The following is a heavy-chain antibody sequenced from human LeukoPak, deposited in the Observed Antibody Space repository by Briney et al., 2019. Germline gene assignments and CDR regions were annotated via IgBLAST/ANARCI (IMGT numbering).Heavy chain of an antibody. Sequence: GGSLRLSCAASGFTVSSNYMSWVRQAPGKGLEWVSVIYSGGSTYYADSVKGRFTISRDNSKNTLYLQMNSLRAEDTAVYYCAKDHSLYSSSACFDYWGQGTLVTVSS. V-gene: IGHV3-53*01. D-gene: IGHD6-6*01. CDR1: GFTVSSNY. J-gene: IGHJ4*02. CDR2: IYSGGST. CDR3: AKDHSLYSSSACFDY.